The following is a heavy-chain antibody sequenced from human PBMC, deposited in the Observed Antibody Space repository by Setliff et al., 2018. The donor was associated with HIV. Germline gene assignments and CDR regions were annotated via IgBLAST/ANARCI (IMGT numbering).Heavy chain of an antibody. CDR3: ARVFPPIRGAPFGTPPGAFDI. J-gene: IGHJ3*02. V-gene: IGHV4-4*07. CDR2: VYTSGST. CDR1: GGSMSTYY. Sequence: SETLSLTCSVSGGSMSTYYWSWIRQPAGRRLEWIGRVYTSGSTIYNPSLRSRVTMSVDTSKSQLSLKLNSVAAADTAVYYCARVFPPIRGAPFGTPPGAFDIWGQGTMVTVSS. D-gene: IGHD2-15*01.